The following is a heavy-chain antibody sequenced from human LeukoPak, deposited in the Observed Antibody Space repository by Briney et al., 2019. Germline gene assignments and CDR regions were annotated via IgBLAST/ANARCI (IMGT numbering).Heavy chain of an antibody. CDR2: ISSSSSYI. Sequence: PGGSLRLSCAASGFTFSSYSMNWVRQAPGKGLEWVSSISSSSSYIYYADSVKGRFTISRDNAKNSLYLQMNSLRAEDTAVYYCARDMYYYGSGSHHYYYYGMDVWGQGTTVTVSS. CDR1: GFTFSSYS. J-gene: IGHJ6*02. V-gene: IGHV3-21*01. CDR3: ARDMYYYGSGSHHYYYYGMDV. D-gene: IGHD3-10*01.